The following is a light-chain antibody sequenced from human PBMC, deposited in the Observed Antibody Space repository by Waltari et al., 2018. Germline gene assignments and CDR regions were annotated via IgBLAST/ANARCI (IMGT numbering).Light chain of an antibody. J-gene: IGKJ2*01. CDR1: QSISTW. CDR3: QQYDSYPYT. Sequence: DIQMTQSHSTLSASAGDRVTITCRASQSISTWLAWYQQKPGKAPRLLIYKASDLENGVPSRFSGSGSGTEFTLSISSLQPDDFATYVCQQYDSYPYTFGQGTKLEI. V-gene: IGKV1-5*03. CDR2: KAS.